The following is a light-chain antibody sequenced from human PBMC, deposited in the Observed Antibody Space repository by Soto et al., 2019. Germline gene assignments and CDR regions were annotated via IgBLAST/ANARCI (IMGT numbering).Light chain of an antibody. CDR2: GAS. CDR1: QTISYY. CDR3: QQSYTTPIT. Sequence: DIQMTQSPSSLSASVGDRVTITCRASQTISYYLNWYQHKPGKAPKLLIFGASSLQSGVPSRFSGSGYETDFTLTISSLQPEDFATYDCQQSYTTPITLGQGTRLEIK. J-gene: IGKJ5*01. V-gene: IGKV1-39*01.